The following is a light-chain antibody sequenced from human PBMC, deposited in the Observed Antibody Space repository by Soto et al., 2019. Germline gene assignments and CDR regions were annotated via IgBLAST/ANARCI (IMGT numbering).Light chain of an antibody. CDR1: KLGDKY. J-gene: IGLJ2*01. V-gene: IGLV3-1*01. CDR3: QAWVV. CDR2: QDS. Sequence: SSELTQPPSVSVSPGQTASITCSGDKLGDKYACWYQQKPGQSPVLVIYQDSKRPSGIPERFSGSNSGNTATLTISGTQAMDEADYYCQAWVVFGGGTKLTVL.